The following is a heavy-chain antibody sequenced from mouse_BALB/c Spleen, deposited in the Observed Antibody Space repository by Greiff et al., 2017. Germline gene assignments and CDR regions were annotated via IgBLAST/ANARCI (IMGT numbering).Heavy chain of an antibody. Sequence: EVKVVESGGGLVKPGASVKLSCTASGFNIKDTYMHWVKQRPEQGLEWIGRIDPANGNTKYDPKFQGKATITADTSSNTAYLQLSSLTSEDTAVYYCAREGLYYDYTWFAYWGQGTLVTVSA. CDR3: AREGLYYDYTWFAY. CDR1: GFNIKDTY. V-gene: IGHV14-3*02. CDR2: IDPANGNT. D-gene: IGHD2-4*01. J-gene: IGHJ3*01.